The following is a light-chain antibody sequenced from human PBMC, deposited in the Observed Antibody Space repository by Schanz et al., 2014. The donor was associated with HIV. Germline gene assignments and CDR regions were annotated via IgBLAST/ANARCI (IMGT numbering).Light chain of an antibody. CDR2: QAS. J-gene: IGKJ2*02. CDR3: QQSYSTPGT. V-gene: IGKV1-5*03. Sequence: IQMTQSPSTVSTSVGDRVTITCRASQTIGRLLAWYQQKPGRAPKLLIYQASILETGVPSRFSGSGSGTDFSLTISSLQPEDFATYYCQQSYSTPGTFGQGTKLEIK. CDR1: QTIGRL.